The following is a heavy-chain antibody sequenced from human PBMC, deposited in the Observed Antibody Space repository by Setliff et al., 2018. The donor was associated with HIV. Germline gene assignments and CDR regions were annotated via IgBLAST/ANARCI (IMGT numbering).Heavy chain of an antibody. D-gene: IGHD7-27*01. J-gene: IGHJ5*02. Sequence: SETLSLTCTVSGGSISSYYWSWIRQPPGKGLEWIGYIYYSGNTNYNPSLKSRVTIAGDRSKNQFSLKVRSVTAADTAGYYCARHGTGASKWFDPWGQGTLVTVSS. CDR1: GGSISSYY. CDR2: IYYSGNT. CDR3: ARHGTGASKWFDP. V-gene: IGHV4-59*08.